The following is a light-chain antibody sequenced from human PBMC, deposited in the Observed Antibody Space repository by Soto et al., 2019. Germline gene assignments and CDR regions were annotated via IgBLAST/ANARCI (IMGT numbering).Light chain of an antibody. CDR3: ATWDDSLGSGV. J-gene: IGLJ3*02. CDR1: DSNIGNNY. CDR2: DNL. V-gene: IGLV1-51*01. Sequence: QSVLTQPPSVSAAPGQRVTISCSGTDSNIGNNYISWYQQLPGTAPKLLIYDNLNRPSGIPDRFSASKSGTSATLDITGLQIGDEADYYCATWDDSLGSGVFGGGTKLTVL.